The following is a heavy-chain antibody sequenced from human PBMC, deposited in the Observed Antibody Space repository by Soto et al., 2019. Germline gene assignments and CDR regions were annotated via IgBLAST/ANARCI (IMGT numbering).Heavy chain of an antibody. CDR2: IKSKTDGGTI. CDR1: GFTFSNAW. J-gene: IGHJ4*02. V-gene: IGHV3-15*01. Sequence: EVQLVESGGSLVKPGGSLRLSCAASGFTFSNAWMTWVRQAPRKGLEWVGRIKSKTDGGTIDYAAPVKGRFTVSRDDSETTLYLQMNSPKTEDTAVYYCTTDSGYRRSSLCFDYWGQGTQVTVSS. CDR3: TTDSGYRRSSLCFDY. D-gene: IGHD6-6*01.